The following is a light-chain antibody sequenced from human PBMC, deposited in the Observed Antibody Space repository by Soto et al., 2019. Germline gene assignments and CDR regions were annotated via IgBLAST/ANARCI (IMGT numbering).Light chain of an antibody. CDR3: SSYTSSSTYVV. V-gene: IGLV2-14*01. CDR2: DVS. CDR1: SSDVGGYNY. J-gene: IGLJ2*01. Sequence: QSALTQPASVSGSPGQSITISCTGTSSDVGGYNYVSWYQQHPGKAPKLMIYDVSNRPSGVSKRFSGSKSGNTASLPISGLQAEDEADYYCSSYTSSSTYVVFGGGTKLTVL.